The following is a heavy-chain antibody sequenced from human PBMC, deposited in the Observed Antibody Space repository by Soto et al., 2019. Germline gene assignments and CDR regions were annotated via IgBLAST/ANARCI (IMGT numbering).Heavy chain of an antibody. Sequence: PGGSLRLSCVASGFAFSSQAMAWVRQAPGKGLQWVSVISGSGGSAYNVDSVKGRFTISRDNSKNTVYLQMNSLRADDSAIYYYARPAHCSSISCRLGFVDTWGQGTLVTVSS. CDR2: ISGSGGSA. J-gene: IGHJ4*02. V-gene: IGHV3-23*01. CDR3: ARPAHCSSISCRLGFVDT. CDR1: GFAFSSQA. D-gene: IGHD2-2*01.